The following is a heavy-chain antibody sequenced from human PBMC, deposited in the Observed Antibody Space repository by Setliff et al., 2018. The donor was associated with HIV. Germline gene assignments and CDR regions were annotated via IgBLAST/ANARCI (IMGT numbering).Heavy chain of an antibody. CDR3: ALGYSSSWTGDGPTLYYGMDV. Sequence: SETLSLTCAVYGGSFSGYYWSWIRQPPGKGLKWIGEIIPSGSTNYNPSLKSRVTISVETSKNQFSLKLSCVPAAATAVYYCALGYSSSWTGDGPTLYYGMDVWGQGTTVSVSS. J-gene: IGHJ6*02. CDR2: IIPSGST. D-gene: IGHD6-13*01. CDR1: GGSFSGYY. V-gene: IGHV4-34*12.